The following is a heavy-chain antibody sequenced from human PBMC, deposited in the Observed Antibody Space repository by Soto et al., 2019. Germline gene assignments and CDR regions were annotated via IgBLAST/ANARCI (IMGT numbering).Heavy chain of an antibody. CDR2: ISYYVSNK. CDR3: ARSTSYTLNSYYGMDV. V-gene: IGHV3-30*03. J-gene: IGHJ6*02. Sequence: QVQLVESGGGVVQPGRSLRLSCAASGFTFNSYGMHWVRQAPGKGLEWVAVISYYVSNKYYTDSVKGRFTIARDSSKNTLYLQMNSLRIEDTAVFYCARSTSYTLNSYYGMDVWGQGTTVTVSS. CDR1: GFTFNSYG. D-gene: IGHD6-6*01.